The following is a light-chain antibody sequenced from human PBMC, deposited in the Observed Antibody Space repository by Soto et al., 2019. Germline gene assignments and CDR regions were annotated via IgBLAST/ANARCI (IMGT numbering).Light chain of an antibody. CDR2: DIT. Sequence: QSALTQPGAVSGSPGQSITISCTGTSGEVGSYIFVSWYQQYPGKAPKLMSYDITNRSSGVSDRFFGSKAGNTASLAIYGLQAEDAADYYCVSFTTSKSYVFGTGTKVTVL. CDR1: SGEVGSYIF. V-gene: IGLV2-14*01. CDR3: VSFTTSKSYV. J-gene: IGLJ1*01.